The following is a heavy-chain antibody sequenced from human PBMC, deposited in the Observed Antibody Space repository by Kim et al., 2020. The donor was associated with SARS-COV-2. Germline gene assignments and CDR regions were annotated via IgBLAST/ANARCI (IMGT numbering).Heavy chain of an antibody. Sequence: STYNADSVKGRFTISRDDSKNTVYLQMTSLRAEDTALYFCAREPSTYFDYWGQGTLVTVSS. CDR2: ST. V-gene: IGHV3-66*01. J-gene: IGHJ4*02. CDR3: AREPSTYFDY.